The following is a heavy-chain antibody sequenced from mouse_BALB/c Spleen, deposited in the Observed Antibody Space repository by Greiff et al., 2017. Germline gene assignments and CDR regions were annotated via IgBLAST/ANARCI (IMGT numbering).Heavy chain of an antibody. CDR2: ISYSGST. J-gene: IGHJ2*01. CDR1: GYSITSDYA. D-gene: IGHD2-4*01. CDR3: ARQGDYDHY. V-gene: IGHV3-2*02. Sequence: EVKLVESGPGLVKPSQSLSLTCTVTGYSITSDYAWNWIRQFPGNKLEWMGYISYSGSTSYNPSLKSRISITRDTSKNQFFLQLNSVTTEDTATYYCARQGDYDHYWGQGTTLTVSS.